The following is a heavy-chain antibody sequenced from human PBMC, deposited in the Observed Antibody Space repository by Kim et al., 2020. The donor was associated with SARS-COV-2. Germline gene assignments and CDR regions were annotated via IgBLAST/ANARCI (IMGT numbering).Heavy chain of an antibody. CDR2: INPNSGGT. D-gene: IGHD3-3*01. V-gene: IGHV1-2*02. CDR1: GYTFTGYY. Sequence: ASVKVSCKASGYTFTGYYMHWVRQAPGQGLEWMGWINPNSGGTNYAQKFQGRVTMTRDTSISTAYMELSRLRSDDTAVYYCARGAAIFGVVPQRGHGMDVAGQGATVTVS. CDR3: ARGAAIFGVVPQRGHGMDV. J-gene: IGHJ6*02.